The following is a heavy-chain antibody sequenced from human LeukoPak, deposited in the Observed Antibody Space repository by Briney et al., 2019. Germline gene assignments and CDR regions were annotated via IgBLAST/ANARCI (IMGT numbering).Heavy chain of an antibody. J-gene: IGHJ4*02. Sequence: PGGSLRLSCAASGFTFSNYNMFWARQAPGKGLEWVSYITSSSNTVHYADSVKGRFTLSRDNAKSSLYLQMNSLRAEDTAIYYCVKDLDFRADCWGQGTLVTVSS. CDR2: ITSSSNTV. D-gene: IGHD2/OR15-2a*01. CDR1: GFTFSNYN. CDR3: VKDLDFRADC. V-gene: IGHV3-48*01.